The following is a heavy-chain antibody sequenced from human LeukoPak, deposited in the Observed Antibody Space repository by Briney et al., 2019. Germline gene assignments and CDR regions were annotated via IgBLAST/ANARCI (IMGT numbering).Heavy chain of an antibody. D-gene: IGHD4-17*01. V-gene: IGHV3-7*01. CDR1: GFTFSSHW. CDR2: IKQDGSEK. J-gene: IGHJ3*02. Sequence: GGSLRLSCAASGFTFSSHWMSWVRQAPGKGLEWVAKIKQDGSEKYYVDSVKGRFTISRDNAKNSLYLQMNSLRAEDTAVYYCARVKYGDYVFAFDIWGQGTMVTVSS. CDR3: ARVKYGDYVFAFDI.